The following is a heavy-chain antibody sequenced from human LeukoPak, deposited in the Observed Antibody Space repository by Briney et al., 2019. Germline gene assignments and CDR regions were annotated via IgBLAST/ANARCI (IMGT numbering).Heavy chain of an antibody. J-gene: IGHJ4*02. CDR1: GGSFSGYY. CDR2: INHSGST. V-gene: IGHV4-34*01. CDR3: AREYGDQGTRNFDY. D-gene: IGHD4-17*01. Sequence: SETLSLTCAVYGGSFSGYYWSWIRQPPGKGLEWIGEINHSGSTNYNPSLKSRVTISVDTSKNQFSLKLSSVTAADTAVYYCAREYGDQGTRNFDYWGQGGLVTVSS.